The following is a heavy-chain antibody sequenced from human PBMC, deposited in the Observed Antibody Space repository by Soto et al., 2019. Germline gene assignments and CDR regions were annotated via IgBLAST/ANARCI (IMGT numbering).Heavy chain of an antibody. Sequence: SETLSLTCAVYGGSFSGYYWSWIRQPPGKGLEWIGEINHSGSTNYNPTLKSRVTISVDTSKNQFSLKLSSVTAADTAVYYCRTVDTAMDYYYGMDVWGQGTTVTVSS. V-gene: IGHV4-34*01. CDR2: INHSGST. D-gene: IGHD5-18*01. CDR3: RTVDTAMDYYYGMDV. CDR1: GGSFSGYY. J-gene: IGHJ6*02.